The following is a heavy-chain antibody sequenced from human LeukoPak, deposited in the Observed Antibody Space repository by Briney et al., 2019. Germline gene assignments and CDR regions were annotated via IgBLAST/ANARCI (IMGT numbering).Heavy chain of an antibody. CDR3: ASDYDSGGYYFV. Sequence: PSETLSLTCTVSGGSITNYYWSWIRQPPGKGLEWIGYIYYSGSTNYNPSLRSRVTISLDTSKKQFSLKLSSPTAADTAVYYCASDYDSGGYYFVWGQGTLVTVSS. CDR2: IYYSGST. J-gene: IGHJ4*02. D-gene: IGHD3-22*01. CDR1: GGSITNYY. V-gene: IGHV4-59*01.